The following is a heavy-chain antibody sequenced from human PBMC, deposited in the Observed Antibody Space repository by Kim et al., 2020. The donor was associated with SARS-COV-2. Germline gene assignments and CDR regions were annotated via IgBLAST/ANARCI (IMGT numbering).Heavy chain of an antibody. CDR1: GFTFSDHY. V-gene: IGHV3-11*01. D-gene: IGHD6-19*01. Sequence: GGSLRLSCAASGFTFSDHYMSWIRQAPGKGLEWISYISSRDNTVYYADSLRGRFTISRDNAKNSLYLQVNDLRGDDTALYFCARGRSSGWADWGQGSLVT. J-gene: IGHJ4*02. CDR3: ARGRSSGWAD. CDR2: ISSRDNTV.